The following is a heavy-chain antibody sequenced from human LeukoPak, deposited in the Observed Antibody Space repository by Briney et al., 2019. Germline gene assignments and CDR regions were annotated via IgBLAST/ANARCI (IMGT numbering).Heavy chain of an antibody. CDR3: ARSYGYDAFDI. Sequence: PSETPSLTCNVSGYSISSGYYWGWVRQPPGKGLEWIGSVYHSGSTYYNPSLESRVTISVDTSKNQFSLRLSSVTASDTAVYYCARSYGYDAFDIWGQGTMVTVSS. D-gene: IGHD4-17*01. CDR2: VYHSGST. V-gene: IGHV4-38-2*02. J-gene: IGHJ3*02. CDR1: GYSISSGYY.